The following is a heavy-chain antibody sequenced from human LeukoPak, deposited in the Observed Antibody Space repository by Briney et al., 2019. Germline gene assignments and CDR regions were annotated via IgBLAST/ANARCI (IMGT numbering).Heavy chain of an antibody. Sequence: GGSLRLSCAAFGFTFSSYWMHWVRQAPGKGLVWVSRINSDGSSATYAASVKGRFTISRDNAKNTLYLQMNSLRVEDTAVYYCARAVRTHPPADYWGQGTLVTVSS. V-gene: IGHV3-74*01. D-gene: IGHD3-10*01. J-gene: IGHJ4*02. CDR2: INSDGSSA. CDR3: ARAVRTHPPADY. CDR1: GFTFSSYW.